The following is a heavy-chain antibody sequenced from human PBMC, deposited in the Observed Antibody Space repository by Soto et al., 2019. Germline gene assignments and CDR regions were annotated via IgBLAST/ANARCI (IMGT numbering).Heavy chain of an antibody. CDR1: GGSCSGYY. CDR3: ARGRGKKVWYNADYDFWSGPNPSDY. V-gene: IGHV4-34*01. CDR2: INHSGST. J-gene: IGHJ4*02. Sequence: LETLSLTCAVYGGSCSGYYWSWIRQPPGKGLEWIGEINHSGSTNYNPSLKSRVTISVDTSKNQFSLKLSSVTAADTAVYYCARGRGKKVWYNADYDFWSGPNPSDYWGQGTLVTVSS. D-gene: IGHD3-3*01.